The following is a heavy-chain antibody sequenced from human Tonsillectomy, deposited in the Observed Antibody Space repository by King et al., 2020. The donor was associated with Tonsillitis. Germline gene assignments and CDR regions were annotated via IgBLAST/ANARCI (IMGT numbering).Heavy chain of an antibody. CDR2: ISSSSYTI. CDR3: ARDRTSKYYDSTGGFGY. D-gene: IGHD3-22*01. Sequence: VQLVESGGGLVQPGGSLRLSCAASGFTFSNYSMNWVRQAPGKGLEWISYISSSSYTIYYADSVKGRFTVSRDNAKNSLYLHMNSLRDEDTAVYFCARDRTSKYYDSTGGFGYWGQGTLVTVSS. CDR1: GFTFSNYS. V-gene: IGHV3-48*02. J-gene: IGHJ4*02.